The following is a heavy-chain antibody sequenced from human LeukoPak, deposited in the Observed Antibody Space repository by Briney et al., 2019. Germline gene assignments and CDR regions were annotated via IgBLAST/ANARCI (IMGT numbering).Heavy chain of an antibody. Sequence: GGSLRLSCAASGFTFSSYNMNWVRQAPGKGLEWVGRIKSKTDGGTTDYAAPVKGRFTISRDDSKNTLYLQMNSLKTEDTAVYYCTTARAYYYYYYMDVWGKGTTVTVSS. CDR2: IKSKTDGGTT. CDR1: GFTFSSYN. V-gene: IGHV3-15*01. CDR3: TTARAYYYYYYMDV. J-gene: IGHJ6*03.